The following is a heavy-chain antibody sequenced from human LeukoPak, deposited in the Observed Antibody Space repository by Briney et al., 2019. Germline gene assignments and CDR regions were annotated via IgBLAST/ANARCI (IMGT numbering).Heavy chain of an antibody. CDR3: ARGSTDDYGDYVVVY. D-gene: IGHD4-17*01. V-gene: IGHV1-2*02. J-gene: IGHJ4*02. CDR1: GYTFTGYY. Sequence: GASVKVSCKASGYTFTGYYMHWVRQAPGQGLEWMGWINPNSGGTNYAQKFQGRVTMTRDTSISTAYMELSRLRSDDTAVYYCARGSTDDYGDYVVVYWGQGTLVTVSS. CDR2: INPNSGGT.